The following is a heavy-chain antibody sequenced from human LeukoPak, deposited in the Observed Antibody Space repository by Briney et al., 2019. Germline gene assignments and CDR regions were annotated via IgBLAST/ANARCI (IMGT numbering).Heavy chain of an antibody. Sequence: SETLSLTCTVSGGSISNSYYWGWIRQPPGKGLEWIGNIYYSGSTYYSPSLKSRVTISVDTSKNQFSLKLSSVTAADAAVYYCARHYGPWGQGTLVTVSS. D-gene: IGHD3-10*01. V-gene: IGHV4-39*01. CDR2: IYYSGST. CDR1: GGSISNSYY. J-gene: IGHJ4*02. CDR3: ARHYGP.